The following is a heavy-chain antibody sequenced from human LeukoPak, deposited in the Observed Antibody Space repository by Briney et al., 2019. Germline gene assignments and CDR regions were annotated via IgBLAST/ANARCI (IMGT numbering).Heavy chain of an antibody. CDR2: INPNSGGT. CDR3: ARDLGGGSGWFVDY. CDR1: GYTFTGYY. D-gene: IGHD6-19*01. Sequence: PEASVKVSCKASGYTFTGYYMHWVRQAPGQGLEWMGWINPNSGGTNYAQKFQGRVTMTRDTSISTAYMELSRLRSDDTAVYYCARDLGGGSGWFVDYWGQGTLVTVSS. J-gene: IGHJ4*02. V-gene: IGHV1-2*02.